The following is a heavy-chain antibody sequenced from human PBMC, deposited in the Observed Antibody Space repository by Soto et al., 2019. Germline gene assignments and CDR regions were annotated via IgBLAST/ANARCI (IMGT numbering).Heavy chain of an antibody. V-gene: IGHV5-10-1*01. CDR1: GYSFTSYW. CDR3: ARLTFRPGYDSHPPVDY. Sequence: PGESLKISCKGSGYSFTSYWISWVRQMPVKGLEWMGRIDPSDSYTNYSPSFQGHVTISADKSISTAYLQWSSLKASDTAMYYCARLTFRPGYDSHPPVDYWGQGTLVTVSS. CDR2: IDPSDSYT. J-gene: IGHJ4*02. D-gene: IGHD3-9*01.